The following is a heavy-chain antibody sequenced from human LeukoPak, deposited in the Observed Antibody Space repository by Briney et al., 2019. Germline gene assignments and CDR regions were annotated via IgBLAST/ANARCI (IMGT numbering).Heavy chain of an antibody. D-gene: IGHD6-13*01. CDR3: ARIAAAGSLWFDP. CDR1: GGSISSYY. CDR2: IYYSGST. Sequence: SETLSLTCTVSGGSISSYYWSWIRQPPGKGLEWIGYIYYSGSTNYNPSLKSRVTISVDTSKNQFSLKLSSVTAADTAVYYCARIAAAGSLWFDPWGQGTLVTVSS. V-gene: IGHV4-59*08. J-gene: IGHJ5*02.